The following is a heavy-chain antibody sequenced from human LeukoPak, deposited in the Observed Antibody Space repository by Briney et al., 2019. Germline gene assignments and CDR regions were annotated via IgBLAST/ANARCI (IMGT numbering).Heavy chain of an antibody. Sequence: PSETLSLTCTVSSGSVSNYYWSWIRQSPGKGLEWIGYIYYTETSYNPSLKSRVTISADTSKNQFSLKLYSVTAADTAVYYCATRKLGNDYWGQGTLVTVSS. J-gene: IGHJ4*02. CDR3: ATRKLGNDY. D-gene: IGHD7-27*01. CDR2: IYYTET. V-gene: IGHV4-59*02. CDR1: SGSVSNYY.